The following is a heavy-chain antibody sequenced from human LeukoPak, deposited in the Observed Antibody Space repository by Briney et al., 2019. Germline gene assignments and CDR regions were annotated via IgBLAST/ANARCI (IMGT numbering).Heavy chain of an antibody. J-gene: IGHJ3*01. Sequence: SSETLSLTCAVYGGSFSGYYWSWIRQPPGKGLEWIGEINHSGSTNYNPSLKSRVTISVDTSKNQFSLKLSSVTAADTAVYYCARSGAAAGTLVVWGQGTMVTVSS. CDR3: ARSGAAAGTLVV. D-gene: IGHD6-13*01. V-gene: IGHV4-34*01. CDR2: INHSGST. CDR1: GGSFSGYY.